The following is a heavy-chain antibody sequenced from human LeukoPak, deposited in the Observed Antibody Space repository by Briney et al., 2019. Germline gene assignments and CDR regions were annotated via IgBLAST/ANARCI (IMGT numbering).Heavy chain of an antibody. J-gene: IGHJ6*02. CDR3: ARGDCSSTSCQGGYYYYGMDV. CDR1: GFTFSSYS. CDR2: ISSSSSTI. V-gene: IGHV3-48*01. D-gene: IGHD2-2*01. Sequence: PGGSLRLSCAASGFTFSSYSMNWVRQAPGKGLEWVSYISSSSSTIYYADSVKGRFTISRDNAKNSLYLQMNSLRAEDTAVYYCARGDCSSTSCQGGYYYYGMDVWGQGTTVTVSS.